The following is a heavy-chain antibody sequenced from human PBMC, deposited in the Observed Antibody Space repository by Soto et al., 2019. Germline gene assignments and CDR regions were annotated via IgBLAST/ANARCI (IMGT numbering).Heavy chain of an antibody. CDR1: GFTFSDYY. J-gene: IGHJ3*02. D-gene: IGHD2-15*01. CDR3: AKDIVVVVAAPDAFDI. V-gene: IGHV3-23*01. CDR2: ISGSGSST. Sequence: PGGSLRLSCAASGFTFSDYYMSWVRQAPGKGLEWVSSISGSGSSTYYADSVKGRFTISRDNSKNTLYLQMNSLRAEDTAVYYCAKDIVVVVAAPDAFDIWGQGTMVTVSS.